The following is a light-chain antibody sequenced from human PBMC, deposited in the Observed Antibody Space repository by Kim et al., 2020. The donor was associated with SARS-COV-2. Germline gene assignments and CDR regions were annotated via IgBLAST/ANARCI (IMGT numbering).Light chain of an antibody. CDR2: YDS. J-gene: IGLJ1*01. CDR1: NIGGHS. V-gene: IGLV3-21*01. CDR3: QVWDTDTDDYV. Sequence: SYVLTQPPSVSVAPGQTARITCGGNNIGGHSVHWYQQKPGQAPVLVIYYDSDRPSGIPERFSGSKAATTATLTINRVEAGDEADYYCQVWDTDTDDYVFGTGTQLTVL.